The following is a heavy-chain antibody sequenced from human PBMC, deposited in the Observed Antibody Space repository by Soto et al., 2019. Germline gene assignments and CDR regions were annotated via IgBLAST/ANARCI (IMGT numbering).Heavy chain of an antibody. V-gene: IGHV1-69*01. J-gene: IGHJ5*02. Sequence: QVQLVQSGAEVKKPGSSVKVSCKASGGTFSSYAISWVRQAPGQGLEWMGGIIPIFGTANYAQKFQGRVTITADESTGTAYMELSSLRSEDTAVYYCAGFIAAESLKYWFDPWGQGTLVTVSS. CDR3: AGFIAAESLKYWFDP. CDR1: GGTFSSYA. CDR2: IIPIFGTA. D-gene: IGHD6-13*01.